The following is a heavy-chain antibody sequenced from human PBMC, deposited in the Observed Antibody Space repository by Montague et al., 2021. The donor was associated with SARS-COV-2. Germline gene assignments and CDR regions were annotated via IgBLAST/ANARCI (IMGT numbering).Heavy chain of an antibody. Sequence: SETRSLTCAVHTTSFSGYYRGWIRQSPGKGLEWIGGIDQSGKTNYNPTLKSRVTISADTSKSQFSLKPNSVTAADTAVYYCVRGWGSWFHWGQGTLVTVSS. D-gene: IGHD3-16*01. J-gene: IGHJ4*02. CDR2: IDQSGKT. CDR1: TTSFSGYY. CDR3: VRGWGSWFH. V-gene: IGHV4-34*01.